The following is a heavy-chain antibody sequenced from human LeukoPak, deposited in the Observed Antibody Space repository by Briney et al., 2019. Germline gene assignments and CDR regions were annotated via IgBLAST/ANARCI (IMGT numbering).Heavy chain of an antibody. CDR1: GFTFSSYW. V-gene: IGHV3-74*01. D-gene: IGHD6-13*01. CDR3: ARDGVAAAANDAFDI. CDR2: INSDGGST. Sequence: PGGSLRLSCAASGFTFSSYWMHWVRQAPGKGLVWVSRINSDGGSTSYAGSVKGRFTISRDNAKNTLYLQMNSLRAEDTAVYYCARDGVAAAANDAFDIWGQGTMVTVSS. J-gene: IGHJ3*02.